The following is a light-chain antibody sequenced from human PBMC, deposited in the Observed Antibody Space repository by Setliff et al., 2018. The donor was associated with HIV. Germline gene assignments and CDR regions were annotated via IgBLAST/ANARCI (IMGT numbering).Light chain of an antibody. CDR1: SSDVGGYNY. J-gene: IGLJ1*01. CDR2: DVS. V-gene: IGLV2-14*01. Sequence: QSALTQPASVSGSPGQSITISCTGTSSDVGGYNYVSWYQQHPGKAPKIMIYDVSKRPSGVSDRFSGSKSGNTASLTISGLQAEDEADYYCSSSRSSTIEVFGTGTKVTVL. CDR3: SSSRSSTIEV.